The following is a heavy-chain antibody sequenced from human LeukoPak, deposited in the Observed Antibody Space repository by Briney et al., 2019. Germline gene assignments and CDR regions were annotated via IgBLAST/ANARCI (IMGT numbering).Heavy chain of an antibody. V-gene: IGHV3-9*01. J-gene: IGHJ3*02. CDR2: ISWNSGSI. D-gene: IGHD3-3*01. CDR3: AKSYYDFWSGYYRAWDAFDI. CDR1: GFTFDDYA. Sequence: GGSLRLSCAASGFTFDDYAMHWVRHAPGKGLEWVSGISWNSGSIGYADSVKGRFTISRDNAKNSLYLQMNSLRAEDTALYYCAKSYYDFWSGYYRAWDAFDIWGQGTMVTVSS.